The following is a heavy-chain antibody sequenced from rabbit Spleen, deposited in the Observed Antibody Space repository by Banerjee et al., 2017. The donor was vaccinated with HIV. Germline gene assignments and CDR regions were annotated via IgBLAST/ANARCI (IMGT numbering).Heavy chain of an antibody. J-gene: IGHJ4*01. CDR1: GLDFSSSYW. Sequence: QSLEEYGGDLVKPGASLTLTCKASGLDFSSSYWICWVRQAPGKGLEWIACIDVSGGSTTHYASWAKGRFTVSKTSSTTATLQMTSLTVADTATYFCARDAAGREDFNLWGPGTLVTVS. CDR3: ARDAAGREDFNL. D-gene: IGHD4-2*01. CDR2: IDVSGGSTT. V-gene: IGHV1S40*01.